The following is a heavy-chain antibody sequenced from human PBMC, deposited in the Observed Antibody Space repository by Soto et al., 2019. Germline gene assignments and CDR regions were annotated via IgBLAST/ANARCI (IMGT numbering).Heavy chain of an antibody. D-gene: IGHD4-17*01. V-gene: IGHV2-70*04. J-gene: IGHJ6*02. CDR3: ARSPTGYYGMDV. Sequence: TLVNPTQTLTLTCTFSGFPLSTPGMRVSWIRQPPGKALEWLARIEWDDDKFYSTSLETRLTISKDTSKNQVVLTMTNMDPVDTATYYCARSPTGYYGMDVWGQGTTVTVSS. CDR2: IEWDDDK. CDR1: GFPLSTPGMR.